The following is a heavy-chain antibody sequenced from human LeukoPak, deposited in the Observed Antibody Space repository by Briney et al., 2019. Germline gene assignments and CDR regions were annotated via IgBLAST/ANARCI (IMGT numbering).Heavy chain of an antibody. CDR3: ARSYDSSGYYYVAPDSQAFDY. D-gene: IGHD3-22*01. CDR1: GGSISSGSYY. Sequence: ASETLSLTCTVSGGSISSGSYYWSWIRQPAGKGLEWIGRIYTSGSTNYNPSLKSRVTISVDTSKNQFALKLSSVTAADTAVYYCARSYDSSGYYYVAPDSQAFDYWGQGTLVTVSS. V-gene: IGHV4-61*02. CDR2: IYTSGST. J-gene: IGHJ4*02.